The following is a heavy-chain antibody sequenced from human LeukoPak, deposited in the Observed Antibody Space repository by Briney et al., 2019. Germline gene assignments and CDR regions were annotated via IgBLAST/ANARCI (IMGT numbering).Heavy chain of an antibody. J-gene: IGHJ4*02. CDR1: GFTFSTYG. D-gene: IGHD1-7*01. CDR2: INWNGGST. CDR3: ARDRGRYNWNYGHGY. V-gene: IGHV3-20*04. Sequence: GGSLRLSCAVSGFTFSTYGMSWVRQAPGKGLEWVSGINWNGGSTGYADSVKGRFTISRDNAKNSLYLQMNSLRAEDTALYYCARDRGRYNWNYGHGYWGQGTLVTVSS.